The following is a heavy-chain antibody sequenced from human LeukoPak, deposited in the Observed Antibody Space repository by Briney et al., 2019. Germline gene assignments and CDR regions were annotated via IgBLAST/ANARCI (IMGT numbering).Heavy chain of an antibody. CDR3: ARAGYSGYEHSYYYYMDV. D-gene: IGHD5-12*01. CDR2: INPNSGGT. J-gene: IGHJ6*03. CDR1: GYTLTGYY. V-gene: IGHV1-2*02. Sequence: ASVKVSCKASGYTLTGYYMHWVRQAPGQGLEWMGWINPNSGGTNYAQKFQGRVTMTRDTSISTAYMELSRLRSDDTAVYYCARAGYSGYEHSYYYYMDVWGKGTTVTVSS.